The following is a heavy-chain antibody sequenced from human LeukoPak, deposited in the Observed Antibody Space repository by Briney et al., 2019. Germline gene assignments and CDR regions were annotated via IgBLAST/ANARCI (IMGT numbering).Heavy chain of an antibody. V-gene: IGHV1-2*02. D-gene: IGHD5-18*01. J-gene: IGHJ6*02. Sequence: ASVKVSCKASGYTFTGYHIHWVRQAPGQGLEWMGWVNSDSGGTNYAQKFQGRVTMTRDTSITIAYMELSSLRSDDAAIYYCARDSTAMTGLNMDVWGQGTTVTVSS. CDR3: ARDSTAMTGLNMDV. CDR2: VNSDSGGT. CDR1: GYTFTGYH.